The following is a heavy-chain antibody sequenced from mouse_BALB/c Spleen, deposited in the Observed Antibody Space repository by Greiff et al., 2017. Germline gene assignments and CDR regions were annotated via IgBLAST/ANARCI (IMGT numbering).Heavy chain of an antibody. Sequence: EVKVEESGGGLVKPGGSLKLSCAASGFTFSSYAMSWVRQSPEKRLEWVAAISSGGSYTYYPDTVTGRFTISSDNAKNTLYLEMSSLRSEDTAMYYCARVTTVVADYWGQGTTLTVSS. D-gene: IGHD1-1*01. V-gene: IGHV5-9-4*01. J-gene: IGHJ2*01. CDR2: ISSGGSYT. CDR3: ARVTTVVADY. CDR1: GFTFSSYA.